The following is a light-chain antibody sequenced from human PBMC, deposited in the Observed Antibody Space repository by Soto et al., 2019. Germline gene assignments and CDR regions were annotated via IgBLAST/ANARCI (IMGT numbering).Light chain of an antibody. CDR2: KAS. CDR3: RQYNILWT. Sequence: DIQMTQSPSTLSASVRDRVTITCRASQSISSWLAWYQQKPGKAPKLLIYKASSLESGVPSRLSGSGSGTEFTLTISSLQPDVFAPCYSRQYNILWTFVQGTK. CDR1: QSISSW. J-gene: IGKJ1*01. V-gene: IGKV1-5*03.